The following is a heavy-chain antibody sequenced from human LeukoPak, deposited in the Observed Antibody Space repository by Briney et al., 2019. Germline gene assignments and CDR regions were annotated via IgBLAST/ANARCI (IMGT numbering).Heavy chain of an antibody. D-gene: IGHD3-16*01. CDR1: GYTFSRHG. CDR3: ARLWGGNGYSGGSLNL. V-gene: IGHV3-33*01. CDR2: VWYDGRNR. J-gene: IGHJ5*02. Sequence: GGSLTLSCAASGYTFSRHGIHWVRQAPGKGLEWVAVVWYDGRNRDYADSVKGRFTISKDNSNNMVFLQMDRLRAEDTAVYYCARLWGGNGYSGGSLNLWGQGTLVTVSS.